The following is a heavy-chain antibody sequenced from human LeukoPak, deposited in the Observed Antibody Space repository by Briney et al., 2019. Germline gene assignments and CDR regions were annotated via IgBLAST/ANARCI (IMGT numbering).Heavy chain of an antibody. V-gene: IGHV3-48*01. CDR2: ISSSSSTI. CDR1: RFTFSSFA. D-gene: IGHD1-26*01. Sequence: GGSLRLSCAASRFTFSSFAMNWVRQAPGKGLEWVSYISSSSSTIYYADSVKGRFTISRDNSKNTLYLQMNSLRAEDTAVYYCAKGGNFYYYYGMDVWGQGTTVTVSS. CDR3: AKGGNFYYYYGMDV. J-gene: IGHJ6*02.